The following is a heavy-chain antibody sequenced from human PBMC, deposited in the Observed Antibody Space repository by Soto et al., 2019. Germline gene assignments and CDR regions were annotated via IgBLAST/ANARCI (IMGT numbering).Heavy chain of an antibody. Sequence: SATLSLTCTVSGGSISSSSYYWGWIRQPPGKGLEWIGSIYYSGSTYYNPSLKSRVTISVDTSKNQFSLKLSSVPAADTAVYYCARLYYDRSGSTYYFDYWGQGTLVTVSS. J-gene: IGHJ4*02. CDR1: GGSISSSSYY. CDR3: ARLYYDRSGSTYYFDY. V-gene: IGHV4-39*01. D-gene: IGHD3-22*01. CDR2: IYYSGST.